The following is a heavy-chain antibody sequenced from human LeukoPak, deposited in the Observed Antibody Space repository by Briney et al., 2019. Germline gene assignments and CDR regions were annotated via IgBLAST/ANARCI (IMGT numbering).Heavy chain of an antibody. V-gene: IGHV3-53*01. J-gene: IGHJ6*02. CDR3: AREYGSNFDWAMDV. Sequence: GGSLRLSCAVSGFTVSSNYMSWVRQAPGKGLEWVSVIYNGGDTYYADSVKGRFTISRDSSKNTLYLQMNTLRAEDTAVYYCAREYGSNFDWAMDVWGQGTTVTVSS. D-gene: IGHD3-9*01. CDR2: IYNGGDT. CDR1: GFTVSSNY.